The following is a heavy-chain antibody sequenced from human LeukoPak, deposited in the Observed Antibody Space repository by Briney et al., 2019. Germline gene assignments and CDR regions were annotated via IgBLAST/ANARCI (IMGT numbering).Heavy chain of an antibody. D-gene: IGHD6-13*01. CDR1: GFTVSSNY. Sequence: GGSLRLSCAASGFTVSSNYMSWVRQAPGKGLEWVANIKQDGSEKYYVDSVKGRFTISRDNAKNSLYLQMNSLRAEDTAVYYCASERGDSSSWYPGVYYYYMDVWGKGTTVTVSS. J-gene: IGHJ6*03. CDR3: ASERGDSSSWYPGVYYYYMDV. V-gene: IGHV3-7*01. CDR2: IKQDGSEK.